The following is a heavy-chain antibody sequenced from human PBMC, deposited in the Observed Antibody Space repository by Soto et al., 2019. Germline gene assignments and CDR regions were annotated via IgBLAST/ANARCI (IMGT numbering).Heavy chain of an antibody. CDR1: GGTFSSYA. CDR3: ARRIAARIPYYYYYGMDV. V-gene: IGHV1-69*12. CDR2: IIPIFGTA. D-gene: IGHD6-6*01. Sequence: QVQLVQSGAEVKKPGSSVKVSCKASGGTFSSYAISWVRQAPGQGLEWMGGIIPIFGTANYAQKFQGRVTITADEATSTAYMERSSLRSEDTVVDYCARRIAARIPYYYYYGMDVWGQGTTVTVSS. J-gene: IGHJ6*02.